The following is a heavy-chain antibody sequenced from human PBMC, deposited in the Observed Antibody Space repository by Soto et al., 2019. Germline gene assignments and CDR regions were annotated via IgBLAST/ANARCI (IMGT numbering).Heavy chain of an antibody. CDR2: IKQDGSEK. Sequence: EVQLVESGGGLVQPGGSLRLSCAASGFTFSSYWMSWVRQAPGKGLEWVANIKQDGSEKYYVDSVKGRFTISRDNAKSSLYLQMNSLRAEDTAVYYCARDLGVRFYDFWSGYYGGGSWFDPWGQGTLVTVSS. CDR1: GFTFSSYW. J-gene: IGHJ5*02. V-gene: IGHV3-7*03. CDR3: ARDLGVRFYDFWSGYYGGGSWFDP. D-gene: IGHD3-3*01.